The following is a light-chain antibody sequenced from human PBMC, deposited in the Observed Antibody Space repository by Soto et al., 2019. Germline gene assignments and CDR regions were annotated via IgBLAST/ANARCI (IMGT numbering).Light chain of an antibody. CDR2: KAS. Sequence: DLPMTQSPSTLSASVCDRVTITCRASQSISTWLAWYQQKPGKAPNLLIYKASYLASGVPSRFSGGGSGTEFTLTISSLQPDDFATYYCQQYSSYWTFGQRTKVDI. CDR3: QQYSSYWT. CDR1: QSISTW. J-gene: IGKJ1*01. V-gene: IGKV1-5*03.